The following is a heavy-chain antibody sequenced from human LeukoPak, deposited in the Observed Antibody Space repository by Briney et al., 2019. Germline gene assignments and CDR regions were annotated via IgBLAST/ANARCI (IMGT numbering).Heavy chain of an antibody. CDR2: IKQDGSEK. J-gene: IGHJ4*02. V-gene: IGHV3-7*04. D-gene: IGHD7-27*01. CDR3: GRFTRSGDSVY. CDR1: GFTFSSYW. Sequence: GGSLRLSCAASGFTFSSYWMSWVRQAPGKGLEWVANIKQDGSEKQYVDSVKGRFAISRDNAENSLYLQMNSLKAEDTAVYYCGRFTRSGDSVYWGQGTLVTVSS.